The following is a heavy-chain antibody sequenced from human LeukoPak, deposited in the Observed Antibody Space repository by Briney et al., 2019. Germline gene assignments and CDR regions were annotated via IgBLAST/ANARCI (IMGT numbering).Heavy chain of an antibody. J-gene: IGHJ4*02. CDR1: GFTFSSYA. Sequence: GGSLRLSCEVSGFTFSSYAMNWVRQAPGKGLEWVSSISATSGNTYYADSVKGRFTISRDNSKNTLYLQMNSLRADDTAVYYCAKGTMVRGFDYWGQGTLVTVSS. V-gene: IGHV3-23*01. D-gene: IGHD3-10*01. CDR2: ISATSGNT. CDR3: AKGTMVRGFDY.